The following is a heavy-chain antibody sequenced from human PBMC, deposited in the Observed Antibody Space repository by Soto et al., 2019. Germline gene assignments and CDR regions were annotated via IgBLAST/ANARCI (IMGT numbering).Heavy chain of an antibody. CDR2: IYDGATT. CDR1: GGSISSAAYC. Sequence: QVQLQESGPRLVSPSQTLSLTCTVSGGSISSAAYCWSWIRQSPDKGLEWIGHIYDGATTYSSPSLKGRVTISADTSETQFSLKLSSVSAADTAVYYCARGPSGDKIDYWGQGIQVTVSS. J-gene: IGHJ4*02. V-gene: IGHV4-30-4*01. D-gene: IGHD7-27*01. CDR3: ARGPSGDKIDY.